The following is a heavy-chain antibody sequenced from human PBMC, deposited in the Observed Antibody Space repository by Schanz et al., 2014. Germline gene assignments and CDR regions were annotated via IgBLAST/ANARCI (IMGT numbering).Heavy chain of an antibody. Sequence: QLQLVQSGAEVKRPGASAKVTCKASGNIFTNYYIHWVRQAPGQGLEWMGIINPSGGNANYARKFQGRVTMTRDTSTSTVYMELSSLRSKDTAVYYCARGTRVRTTDFWSGLYYFDYWGQGTLVTVSS. CDR1: GNIFTNYY. CDR2: INPSGGNA. V-gene: IGHV1-46*01. J-gene: IGHJ4*02. D-gene: IGHD3-3*01. CDR3: ARGTRVRTTDFWSGLYYFDY.